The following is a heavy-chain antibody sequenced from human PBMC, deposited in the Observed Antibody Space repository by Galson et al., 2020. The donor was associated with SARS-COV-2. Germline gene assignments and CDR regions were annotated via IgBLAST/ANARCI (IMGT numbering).Heavy chain of an antibody. CDR3: ARGSRKITMIGVVILRSYYFDY. CDR1: GYTFTSYD. D-gene: IGHD3-22*01. CDR2: MNPNSGNT. J-gene: IGHJ4*02. Sequence: ASVKVSCKASGYTFTSYDINWVRQATGQGLEWMGWMNPNSGNTGYAQKFQGRVTMTRNTSISTAYMELSSLRFEDTAVYYCARGSRKITMIGVVILRSYYFDYWGQGTLVTVSS. V-gene: IGHV1-8*01.